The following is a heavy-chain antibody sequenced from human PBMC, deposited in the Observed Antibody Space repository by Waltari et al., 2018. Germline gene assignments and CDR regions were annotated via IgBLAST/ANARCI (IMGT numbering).Heavy chain of an antibody. J-gene: IGHJ3*02. D-gene: IGHD3-22*01. Sequence: QVQLQESGPGLVKPSETLSLTCTVSGGSISSYYWSWIRQPPGKGLEWIGYIYYSGSPNYSPALKSRVTISVDTSKNQFTLKLSSGTAADTAVYYCARGVGIYYDRSGYHAPHDWDAFDIWGQGTMVTVSS. CDR3: ARGVGIYYDRSGYHAPHDWDAFDI. V-gene: IGHV4-59*01. CDR2: IYYSGSP. CDR1: GGSISSYY.